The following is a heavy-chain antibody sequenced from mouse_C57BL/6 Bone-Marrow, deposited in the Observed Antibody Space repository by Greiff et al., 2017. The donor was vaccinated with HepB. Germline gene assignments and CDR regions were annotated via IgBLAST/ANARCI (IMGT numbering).Heavy chain of an antibody. Sequence: EVKLVESGAELVMPGASVKLSCTASGFNIKDDYMHWVKQRPEQGLEWIGWIDPENGDTEYASKFQGKATITADTSSNTAYLQLSSLTSEDTAVYYCTTDYGSRPFAYWGQGTLVTVSA. J-gene: IGHJ3*01. CDR1: GFNIKDDY. CDR3: TTDYGSRPFAY. V-gene: IGHV14-4*01. D-gene: IGHD1-1*01. CDR2: IDPENGDT.